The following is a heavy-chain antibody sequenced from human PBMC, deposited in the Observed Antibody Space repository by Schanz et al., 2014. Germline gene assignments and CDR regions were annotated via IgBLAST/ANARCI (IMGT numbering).Heavy chain of an antibody. D-gene: IGHD1-26*01. Sequence: EVQLAESGGGLVQPGGSLRLSCVASGFTFSNYVMSWVRQAPGKGLEWVSTIGTSGGTNYAESVKGRFTISRDNSKNTLYLQMNSLRAEDTAVYYCARDHTTESYYSAGPPIDYWGQGTLLTVSS. J-gene: IGHJ4*02. CDR1: GFTFSNYV. CDR3: ARDHTTESYYSAGPPIDY. V-gene: IGHV3-23*04. CDR2: IGTSGGT.